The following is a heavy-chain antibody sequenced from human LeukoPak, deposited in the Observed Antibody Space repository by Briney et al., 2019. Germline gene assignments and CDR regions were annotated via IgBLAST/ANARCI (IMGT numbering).Heavy chain of an antibody. Sequence: PSETLSLTCTVSGGSISSYYWSWIRQPPGKGLEWIGYIYYSGSTNYNPSLKSRVTISVDTSKNQFSLKLSSVTAADTAVYYCAREAPYDFWSGYYGAWGQGTLVTVSS. D-gene: IGHD3-3*01. CDR1: GGSISSYY. V-gene: IGHV4-59*08. J-gene: IGHJ5*02. CDR2: IYYSGST. CDR3: AREAPYDFWSGYYGA.